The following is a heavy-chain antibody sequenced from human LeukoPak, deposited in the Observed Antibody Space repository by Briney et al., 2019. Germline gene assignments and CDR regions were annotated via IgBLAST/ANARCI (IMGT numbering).Heavy chain of an antibody. CDR1: GYTFTGYY. D-gene: IGHD2-2*01. V-gene: IGHV1-2*02. Sequence: ASVKVSCKASGYTFTGYYMHWVRQAPGQGLEWMGWINPNSGGTNYAQKFQGRVTMTRDTSISTAYMELSRLRADDTAVYYCARAVTQLIYFFDYWGQGTLVTVSS. CDR2: INPNSGGT. J-gene: IGHJ4*02. CDR3: ARAVTQLIYFFDY.